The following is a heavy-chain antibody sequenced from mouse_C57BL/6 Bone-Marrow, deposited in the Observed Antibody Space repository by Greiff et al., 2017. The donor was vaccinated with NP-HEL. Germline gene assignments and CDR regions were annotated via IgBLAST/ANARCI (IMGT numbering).Heavy chain of an antibody. J-gene: IGHJ3*01. Sequence: VQLQQPGAELVKPGASVKLSCKASGYTFTSYWMLWVKQRPGQGLEWIGMIHPNSGSTNYNEKFKSKATLTVDKSSSTAYMQLSSLTSEDSAVYYCARFYGNYYAWFAYWGQGTLVTVSA. CDR3: ARFYGNYYAWFAY. V-gene: IGHV1-64*01. CDR1: GYTFTSYW. D-gene: IGHD2-1*01. CDR2: IHPNSGST.